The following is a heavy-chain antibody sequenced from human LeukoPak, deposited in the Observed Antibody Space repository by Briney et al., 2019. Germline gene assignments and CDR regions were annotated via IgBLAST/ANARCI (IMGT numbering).Heavy chain of an antibody. CDR3: AKSPFDY. V-gene: IGHV3-30*18. CDR1: GFTFSSYG. CDR2: ISYDGSNK. Sequence: GGSLRLSCAASGFTFSSYGMHWVRQAPGKGLEWVAVISYDGSNKYYADSVKGRFTISRDNSKNTLYLQMNSLRAEDTAVYYCAKSPFDYWGQGTLVTVSS. J-gene: IGHJ4*02.